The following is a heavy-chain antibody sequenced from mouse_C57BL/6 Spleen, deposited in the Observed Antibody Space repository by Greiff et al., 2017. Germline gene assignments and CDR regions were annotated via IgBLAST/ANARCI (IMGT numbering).Heavy chain of an antibody. V-gene: IGHV5-6*01. CDR3: ARRYDGWFAY. Sequence: EVQGVESGGDLVKPGGSLKLSCAASGFTFSSYGMSWVRQTPDKRLEWVATISSGGSYTYYPDSVKGRFTISRDNAKNTLYLQMSSLKSEDTAMYYCARRYDGWFAYWGQGTLVTVSA. CDR2: ISSGGSYT. J-gene: IGHJ3*01. D-gene: IGHD2-12*01. CDR1: GFTFSSYG.